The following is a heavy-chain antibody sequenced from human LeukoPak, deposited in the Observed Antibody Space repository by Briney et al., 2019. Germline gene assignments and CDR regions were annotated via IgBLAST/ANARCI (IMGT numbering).Heavy chain of an antibody. Sequence: GGSLRLSCAASGFTFSSYWMNWARQAPGKGLEWVASINHNGNVNYYVDSVKGRFTISRDNAKNSLYLQMSNLRAEDTAVYYCAKDPYGDYGPGDLLNYYFDYWGQGTLVTVSS. CDR2: INHNGNVN. D-gene: IGHD4-17*01. J-gene: IGHJ4*02. V-gene: IGHV3-7*03. CDR3: AKDPYGDYGPGDLLNYYFDY. CDR1: GFTFSSYW.